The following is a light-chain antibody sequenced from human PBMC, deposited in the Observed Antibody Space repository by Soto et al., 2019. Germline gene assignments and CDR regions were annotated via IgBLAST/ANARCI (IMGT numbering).Light chain of an antibody. CDR1: QSVTRY. V-gene: IGKV1-39*01. CDR2: TAS. J-gene: IGKJ5*01. CDR3: QQTYSTPIT. Sequence: DIQMTQSPASLSASVGDRVTITCRASQSVTRYLNWYQRKPGKAPKLLIYTASNLQGGVPSRFTGSGSGTYFTLTISSLQPEDFATYYWQQTYSTPITFGQGTRLEIK.